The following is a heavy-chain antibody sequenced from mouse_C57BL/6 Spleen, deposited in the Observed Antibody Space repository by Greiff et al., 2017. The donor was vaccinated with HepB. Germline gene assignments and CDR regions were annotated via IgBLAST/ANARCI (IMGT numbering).Heavy chain of an antibody. CDR3: ARAYYGSSNYFDY. CDR2: IDPSDSYT. D-gene: IGHD1-1*01. Sequence: QVQLQQPGAELVKPGASVKLSCKASGYTFTSYWMQWVKQRPGQGLEWIGEIDPSDSYTNYNQKFKGKATLTVATSSSTAYMQLSSLTSEDSAVYYCARAYYGSSNYFDYWGQGTTLTVSS. V-gene: IGHV1-50*01. J-gene: IGHJ2*01. CDR1: GYTFTSYW.